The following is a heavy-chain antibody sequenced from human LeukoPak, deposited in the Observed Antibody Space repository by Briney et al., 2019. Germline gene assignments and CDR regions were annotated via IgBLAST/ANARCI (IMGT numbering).Heavy chain of an antibody. CDR1: GLTFSSYA. J-gene: IGHJ4*02. CDR2: ISGSSGHT. Sequence: PGGSLRLSCAAPGLTFSSYAMSWVRQAPGKGLEWVSAISGSSGHTYYADSVKGRFTISRDNTKNSLYLQMNSLRAEDTAVYYCATYYYDSSAFKDWGQGTLVAVSS. V-gene: IGHV3-23*01. CDR3: ATYYYDSSAFKD. D-gene: IGHD3-22*01.